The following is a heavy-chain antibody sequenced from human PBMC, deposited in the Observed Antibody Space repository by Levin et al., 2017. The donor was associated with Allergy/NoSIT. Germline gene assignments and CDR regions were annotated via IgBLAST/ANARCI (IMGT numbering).Heavy chain of an antibody. Sequence: ASVKVSCKASGYTFTDYYMHWVRQAPGQGLEWMGWINLNNADTRYAQKFQGRVTMTRDTSITTAYMDLSSLKSDDTAVYFCARDPIAAPGLSFDYWGQGTLVTISS. J-gene: IGHJ4*02. CDR3: ARDPIAAPGLSFDY. CDR2: INLNNADT. D-gene: IGHD6-13*01. V-gene: IGHV1-2*02. CDR1: GYTFTDYY.